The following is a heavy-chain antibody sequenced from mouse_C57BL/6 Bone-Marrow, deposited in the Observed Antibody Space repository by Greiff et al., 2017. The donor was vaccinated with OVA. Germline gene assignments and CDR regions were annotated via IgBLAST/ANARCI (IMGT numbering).Heavy chain of an antibody. D-gene: IGHD1-1*01. CDR1: GFNIKDDY. CDR2: IDPENGDT. CDR3: TRYGSSYHYYAMDY. V-gene: IGHV14-4*01. J-gene: IGHJ4*01. Sequence: VQLQQSGAELVRPGASVKLSCTASGFNIKDDYMHWVKQRPEQGLAWIGWIDPENGDTEYASKFQGKATITADTSSNTAYLQLSSLTSEDTAVYYCTRYGSSYHYYAMDYWGQGTSVTVSS.